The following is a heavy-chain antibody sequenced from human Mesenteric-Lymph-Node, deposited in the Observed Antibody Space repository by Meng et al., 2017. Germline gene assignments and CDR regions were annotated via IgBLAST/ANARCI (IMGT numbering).Heavy chain of an antibody. Sequence: QVQLQESGPGLVKPSETLSLTCAVSGGSISSINWWTWVRQPPGKGLEWIGEIYYSGSTNYNPSLKSRVTISVDTSKNQFSLKLSSVTAADTAVYYCAREGNKRGYSGSHFDYWGQGTLVTVSS. CDR1: GGSISSINW. V-gene: IGHV4-4*02. J-gene: IGHJ4*02. D-gene: IGHD5-12*01. CDR3: AREGNKRGYSGSHFDY. CDR2: IYYSGST.